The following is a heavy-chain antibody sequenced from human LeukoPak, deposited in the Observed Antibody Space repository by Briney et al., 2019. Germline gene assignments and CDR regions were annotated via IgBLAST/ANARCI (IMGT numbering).Heavy chain of an antibody. Sequence: PSETLSLTCTVSGGSISTYYWSWIRQPPGRGLEWIGYIHYSGSTSYNPSLKSRITISVDTSKNQLSLILNSVTAADTAVYYCARSVYGSGSYYNVPFMDVWGQGTTVTVSS. V-gene: IGHV4-59*01. CDR1: GGSISTYY. CDR2: IHYSGST. J-gene: IGHJ6*02. D-gene: IGHD3-10*01. CDR3: ARSVYGSGSYYNVPFMDV.